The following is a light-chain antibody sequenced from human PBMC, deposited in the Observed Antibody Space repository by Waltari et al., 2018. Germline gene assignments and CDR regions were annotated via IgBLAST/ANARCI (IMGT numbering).Light chain of an antibody. J-gene: IGKJ4*01. CDR3: QQYYIGLT. CDR2: WAS. V-gene: IGKV4-1*01. CDR1: QTILYNSNNKNY. Sequence: DIVMTQSPDSLSLSLGDRATINCKASQTILYNSNNKNYLSWYQQKPGQPPKLLIYWASTRDSGVPDRFRGSGSGTDFTLAISSLQAEDVAVYYCQQYYIGLTFRGGTRVEIK.